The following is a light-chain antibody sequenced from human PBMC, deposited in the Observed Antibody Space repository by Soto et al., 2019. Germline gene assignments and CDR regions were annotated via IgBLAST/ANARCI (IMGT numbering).Light chain of an antibody. Sequence: QSALTQPASVSGSPGQSITISCTGTSSDVGGYNYVSWYQQHPGNAPKLMIYEVSNRPSGVSNRFSGSKSGNTASLTISGLQAEDEADYYFSSYTSSSPRVFGGGTKLTVL. CDR1: SSDVGGYNY. CDR2: EVS. J-gene: IGLJ3*02. V-gene: IGLV2-14*01. CDR3: SSYTSSSPRV.